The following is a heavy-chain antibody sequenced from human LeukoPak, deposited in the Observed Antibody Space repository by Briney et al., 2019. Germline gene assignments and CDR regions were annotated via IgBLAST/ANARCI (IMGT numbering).Heavy chain of an antibody. CDR3: AKDGGLWVSAHWGDS. J-gene: IGHJ4*02. CDR2: TYTGGNS. CDR1: VFTVSSIH. D-gene: IGHD7-27*01. Sequence: GGSVKLSCAASVFTVSSIHIIWVRQAPWKGLEWVSDTYTGGNSYYADSVKGRFIISRDNSKNTLFLQMNSLRAEDTAVYYCAKDGGLWVSAHWGDSWGRGTLVTVSS. V-gene: IGHV3-53*01.